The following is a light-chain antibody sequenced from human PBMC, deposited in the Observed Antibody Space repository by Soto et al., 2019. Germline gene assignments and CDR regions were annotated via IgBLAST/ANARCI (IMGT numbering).Light chain of an antibody. J-gene: IGKJ1*01. CDR1: QGVLYSSNNKNY. CDR2: WAS. CDR3: QQYYSSPPT. Sequence: DIVMIQSPDSLAVSLGERATINCKSSQGVLYSSNNKNYLAWYQQKPGQPPKLLIYWASTRESGVPDRFSGRGSGTDFPLTISSLQAEDVAVYYCQQYYSSPPTFGQGTKVEIK. V-gene: IGKV4-1*01.